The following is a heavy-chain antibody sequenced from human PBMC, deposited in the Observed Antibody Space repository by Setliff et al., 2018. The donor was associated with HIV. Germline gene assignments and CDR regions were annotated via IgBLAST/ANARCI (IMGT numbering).Heavy chain of an antibody. Sequence: PGGSLRLSCEASGFIFSHYMLTWVRQAPGRGLELVSYIDLGGSIIHYADSVRGRLTISRDDARKSVFLQMDSLRAEDTAMYYCSRWPFDYWGQGALVTVSS. D-gene: IGHD5-12*01. CDR2: IDLGGSII. V-gene: IGHV3-48*04. CDR1: GFIFSHYM. J-gene: IGHJ4*02. CDR3: SRWPFDY.